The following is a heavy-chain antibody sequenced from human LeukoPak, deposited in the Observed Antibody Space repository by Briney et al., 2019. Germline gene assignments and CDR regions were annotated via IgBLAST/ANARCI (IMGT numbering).Heavy chain of an antibody. CDR2: INHSGST. CDR3: ARQAPFLDAFDI. D-gene: IGHD2/OR15-2a*01. CDR1: GGSFSGYY. V-gene: IGHV4-34*01. J-gene: IGHJ3*02. Sequence: SETLSLTCAVYGGSFSGYYWSWIRQPPGKGLEWIGEINHSGSTNYNPSLKSRVTISVDTSKNQFSLKLSSVTAADTAVYYCARQAPFLDAFDIWGQGTMVTVSS.